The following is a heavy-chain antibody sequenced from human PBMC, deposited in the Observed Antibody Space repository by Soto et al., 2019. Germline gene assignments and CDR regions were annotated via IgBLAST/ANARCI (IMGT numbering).Heavy chain of an antibody. CDR1: GFTFSSYS. CDR2: ISGSGSGT. Sequence: EVQLLQSGGGLVQPGGSLRLSCAASGFTFSSYSIYWVRQXPXXXXEWVSGISGSGSGTYYADSVKGRFTISRDNSKNTLYLQXXSLRXEXTAVXXXXXXXXXXYXXFDYXXQGTLVTVSS. CDR3: XXXXXXXYXXFDY. V-gene: IGHV3-23*01. J-gene: IGHJ4*02.